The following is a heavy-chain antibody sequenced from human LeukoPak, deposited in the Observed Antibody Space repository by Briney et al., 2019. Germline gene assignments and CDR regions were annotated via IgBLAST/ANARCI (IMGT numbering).Heavy chain of an antibody. V-gene: IGHV3-21*01. CDR2: ISTTSSYI. CDR3: ATTPHSGSGGPY. D-gene: IGHD3-10*01. Sequence: PGGSLRLSCAASGFTFSSYSMNWVRQAPGKGLEWVSSISTTSSYIYYADSVKGRFTISRDNAKNSLYLQMNSLRAEDTAVYYCATTPHSGSGGPYWGQGTLVTVSS. CDR1: GFTFSSYS. J-gene: IGHJ4*02.